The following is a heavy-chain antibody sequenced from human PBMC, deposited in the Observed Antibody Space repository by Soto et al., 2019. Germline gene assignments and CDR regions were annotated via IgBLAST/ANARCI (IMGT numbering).Heavy chain of an antibody. CDR3: ANGYRSGWYYFDY. CDR2: ISHDGSNK. Sequence: QVQLVESGGGVVQPGRSLRLSCAASGFTFSTYGMHWVRQAPGKGLEWVAVISHDGSNKYYVDSVKGRFTISRDNSKNTLYLQMSSLKPADTAVYYCANGYRSGWYYFDYWGQGTLVTVSS. CDR1: GFTFSTYG. J-gene: IGHJ4*02. D-gene: IGHD6-19*01. V-gene: IGHV3-30*18.